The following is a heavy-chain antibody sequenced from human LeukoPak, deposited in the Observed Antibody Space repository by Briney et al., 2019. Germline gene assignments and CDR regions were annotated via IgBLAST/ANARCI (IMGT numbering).Heavy chain of an antibody. CDR3: AMPYLYPETYEGAFDI. D-gene: IGHD2/OR15-2a*01. J-gene: IGHJ3*02. CDR2: IWYDGSNK. Sequence: QSVGSLRLSCAASGFTFSSYGMHWVRQAPGKGLEWVAVIWYDGSNKYYADSVKGRFTISRDNSKNTLYLQMNSLRAEDTAVYYCAMPYLYPETYEGAFDIWGQGTMVTVSS. V-gene: IGHV3-33*01. CDR1: GFTFSSYG.